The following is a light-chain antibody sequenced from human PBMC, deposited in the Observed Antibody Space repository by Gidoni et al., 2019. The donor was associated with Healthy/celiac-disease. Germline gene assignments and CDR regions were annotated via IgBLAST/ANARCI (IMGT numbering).Light chain of an antibody. CDR3: MQGTPWPYT. CDR1: QSLVYSDGNTY. V-gene: IGKV2D-30*01. Sequence: DVVMTPSPLYMPVTLGQPASISCRSSQSLVYSDGNTYLNWFQQSPGQSPRRLIYKVSNWDSWVKDSFSGSGSGTDFTLNISRVEAEYVGVYSCMQGTPWPYTFGQGTKLEIK. CDR2: KVS. J-gene: IGKJ2*01.